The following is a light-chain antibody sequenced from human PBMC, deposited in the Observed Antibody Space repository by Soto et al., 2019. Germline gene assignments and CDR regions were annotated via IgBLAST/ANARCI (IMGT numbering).Light chain of an antibody. Sequence: IVLTQCPGNRSLSPGERATLSCRASQSVSSKLAWYQQKPGQAPRLLIYGASTRATGIPARISGSGSGTEFTLTISSLQSEDFAVYYCQQYNNWPTVTFGQGTKVDIK. V-gene: IGKV3-15*01. J-gene: IGKJ1*01. CDR1: QSVSSK. CDR2: GAS. CDR3: QQYNNWPTVT.